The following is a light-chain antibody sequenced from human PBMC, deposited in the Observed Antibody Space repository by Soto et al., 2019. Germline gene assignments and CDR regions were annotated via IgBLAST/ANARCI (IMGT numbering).Light chain of an antibody. CDR3: QQYNNRHPWT. V-gene: IGKV3-15*01. Sequence: EIFFTQSPVTLSVSPGERATLSCMASQTIDTNLAWYHQKPGQAPSLLIIAASNMATGIHARFSGSGSGTEFSLTITSLQSEDFAVYYCQQYNNRHPWTFGQVTKVDIK. J-gene: IGKJ1*01. CDR2: AAS. CDR1: QTIDTN.